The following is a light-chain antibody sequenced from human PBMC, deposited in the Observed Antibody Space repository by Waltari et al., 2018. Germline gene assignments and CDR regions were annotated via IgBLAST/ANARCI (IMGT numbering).Light chain of an antibody. Sequence: DIVMTQSPDSLAESLGERATINCTSSQHLLYTSNNKNFLAWYQQRPGHPLKLLIYWASTRESGVPDRFRGNGSGTDFTLTITALQAEDVAVYYCQQYYSPPLTFGGGTKVEIK. CDR3: QQYYSPPLT. CDR1: QHLLYTSNNKNF. V-gene: IGKV4-1*01. CDR2: WAS. J-gene: IGKJ4*01.